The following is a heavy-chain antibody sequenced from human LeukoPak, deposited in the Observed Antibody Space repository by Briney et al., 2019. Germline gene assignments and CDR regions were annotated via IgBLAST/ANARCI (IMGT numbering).Heavy chain of an antibody. CDR3: ARLPDNIVVIPAARGSYFDY. V-gene: IGHV4-39*07. CDR2: IYYSGST. D-gene: IGHD2-2*01. CDR1: GGSISSSSYY. J-gene: IGHJ4*02. Sequence: SETLSLTCTVSGGSISSSSYYWGWIRQPPGKGLEWIGSIYYSGSTYYNPSLKSRVTISVDTSKNQISLKLSSVTAADTAVYYCARLPDNIVVIPAARGSYFDYWGQGTLVTVSS.